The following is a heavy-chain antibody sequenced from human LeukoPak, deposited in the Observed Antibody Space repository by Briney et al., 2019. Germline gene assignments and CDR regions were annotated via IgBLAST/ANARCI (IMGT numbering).Heavy chain of an antibody. V-gene: IGHV4-59*08. J-gene: IGHJ4*02. Sequence: PSETLSLTCTVSGGSISSYYWSWIRQPPGEGLEWIGYIYYSGSTNYNPSLKSRVTISVDTSKNQFSLKLSSVTAADTAVYYCARRRGWLQFDYWGQGTLVTVSS. CDR2: IYYSGST. CDR3: ARRRGWLQFDY. D-gene: IGHD5-24*01. CDR1: GGSISSYY.